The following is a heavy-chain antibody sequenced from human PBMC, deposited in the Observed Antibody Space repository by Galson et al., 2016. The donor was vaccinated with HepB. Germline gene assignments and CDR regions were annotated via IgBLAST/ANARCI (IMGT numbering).Heavy chain of an antibody. CDR2: ISSGSSYL. J-gene: IGHJ6*02. CDR1: GFTLSTYS. D-gene: IGHD5-18*01. V-gene: IGHV3-21*01. Sequence: SLRLSCAASGFTLSTYSINWVRQAPGKGLEWVASISSGSSYLNYADSVKGRFTISRDNAKNSVYLQMNILRAEDTAVYHCAGARGYTSTYGGGYHYGMDVWAQGTTVTVSS. CDR3: AGARGYTSTYGGGYHYGMDV.